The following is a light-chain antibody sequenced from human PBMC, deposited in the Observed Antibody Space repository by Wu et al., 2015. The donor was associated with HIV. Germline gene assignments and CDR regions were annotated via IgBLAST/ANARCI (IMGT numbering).Light chain of an antibody. CDR2: TAS. Sequence: DIQMTQSPASLSASVGDRVTITCRTSQSISRFLNWYQQKPGRAPKLLIYTASNLKSGVPSRFSGSGSGTDFSLTISNLQPEDFASYYCQQYYSMPHTYGGGTKVEIK. CDR3: QQYYSMPHT. CDR1: QSISRF. V-gene: IGKV1-39*01. J-gene: IGKJ4*01.